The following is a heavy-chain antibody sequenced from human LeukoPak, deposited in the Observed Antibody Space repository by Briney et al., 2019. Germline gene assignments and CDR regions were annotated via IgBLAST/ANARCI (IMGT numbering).Heavy chain of an antibody. V-gene: IGHV4-59*01. D-gene: IGHD3-16*02. CDR3: ARGLSTLDY. CDR1: GGSISSYY. Sequence: SETLSLTCTVSGGSISSYYWSWLRQPPGKGLEWIGYIYYSGSTNYNPSLKSRVTISVDTSKNQFSLKLSSVTAADTAVYYCARGLSTLDYWGQGTLVTVSS. J-gene: IGHJ4*02. CDR2: IYYSGST.